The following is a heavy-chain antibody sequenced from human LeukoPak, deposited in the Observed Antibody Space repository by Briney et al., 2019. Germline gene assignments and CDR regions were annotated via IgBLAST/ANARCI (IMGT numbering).Heavy chain of an antibody. J-gene: IGHJ5*02. D-gene: IGHD4-23*01. CDR3: ARDLMSAVARGWFDP. CDR2: IKEDGSEE. Sequence: GGSLRLSCEASGFTFSSYWMSWVRQAPGKGLEWVANIKEDGSEEYYVDSVKGRSTISRDNAKNSLYLQMNRLRAEDTAVYYCARDLMSAVARGWFDPWGQGTLVSVSS. CDR1: GFTFSSYW. V-gene: IGHV3-7*01.